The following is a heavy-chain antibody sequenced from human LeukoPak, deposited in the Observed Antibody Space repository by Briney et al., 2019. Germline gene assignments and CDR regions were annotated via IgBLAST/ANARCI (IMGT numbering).Heavy chain of an antibody. CDR2: INWNGRSI. J-gene: IGHJ4*02. D-gene: IGHD3-22*01. Sequence: PGGSLRLSCAASRFTFDEYGMSWVRQTAGKGLEWVSGINWNGRSIGYADSVKGRFTVSRDNSKNTLYLQMNSLRAEDTAVYYCAKAYHYYDSSGYYYPPDYWGQGTLVTVSS. V-gene: IGHV3-20*04. CDR3: AKAYHYYDSSGYYYPPDY. CDR1: RFTFDEYG.